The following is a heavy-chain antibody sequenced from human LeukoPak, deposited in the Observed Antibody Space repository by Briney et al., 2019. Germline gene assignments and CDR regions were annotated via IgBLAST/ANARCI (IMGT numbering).Heavy chain of an antibody. CDR2: IYHSGST. V-gene: IGHV4-38-2*02. Sequence: PSETLSLTCTVSGYSISSGYYWGWIRQPPGKGLEWIGSIYHSGSTYYNPSLKSRVTISVDTSKNQFSLKLSSVTAADTAVYYCARDYGGNGGGDYWGQGTLVTVSS. CDR3: ARDYGGNGGGDY. D-gene: IGHD4-23*01. CDR1: GYSISSGYY. J-gene: IGHJ4*02.